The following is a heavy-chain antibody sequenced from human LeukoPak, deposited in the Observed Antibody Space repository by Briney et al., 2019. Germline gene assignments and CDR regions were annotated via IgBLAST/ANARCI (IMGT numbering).Heavy chain of an antibody. J-gene: IGHJ4*02. CDR1: GGSISSSSYY. Sequence: SETLSLTCTVSGGSISSSSYYWGWIRQPPGKGLEWIGSIYYSGSTYYNPSLKSRVTISVDTSKNQFSLKLSSVTAADTAVYYCARADRDYDILTGYYDGTKHYFDYWGQGTLVTVSS. CDR2: IYYSGST. CDR3: ARADRDYDILTGYYDGTKHYFDY. V-gene: IGHV4-39*07. D-gene: IGHD3-9*01.